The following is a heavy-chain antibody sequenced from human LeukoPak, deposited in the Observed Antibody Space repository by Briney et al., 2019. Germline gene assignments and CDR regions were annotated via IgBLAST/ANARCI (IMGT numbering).Heavy chain of an antibody. Sequence: GGSLRLSCAASGFTVSSNYMSWVRQAPGKGLEWVSVIYSGGSTYYADSVKGRFTISRDNSKNTLYLQMNSLRAEDTAVYYCVRGPQFYYDSSGPWDYWGQGTLVTVSS. CDR1: GFTVSSNY. J-gene: IGHJ4*02. CDR3: VRGPQFYYDSSGPWDY. D-gene: IGHD3-22*01. V-gene: IGHV3-53*01. CDR2: IYSGGST.